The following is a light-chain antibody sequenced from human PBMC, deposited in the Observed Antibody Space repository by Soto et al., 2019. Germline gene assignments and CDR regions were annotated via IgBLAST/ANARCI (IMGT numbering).Light chain of an antibody. V-gene: IGKV1-5*03. J-gene: IGKJ2*01. CDR3: QRYNDYQYV. CDR1: QSITTW. Sequence: DIQMTQSPSTLSASVGDRVTITCRASQSITTWLAWYQQKPGKAPKLLIYKAINLQSGVPSRFSGSGSGTEFTLTISSLQPDDVATYYCQRYNDYQYVFGQGTKLDMK. CDR2: KAI.